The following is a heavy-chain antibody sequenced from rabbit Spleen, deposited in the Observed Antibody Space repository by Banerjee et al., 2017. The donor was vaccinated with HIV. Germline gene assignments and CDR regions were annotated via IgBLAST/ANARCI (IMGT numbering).Heavy chain of an antibody. Sequence: QSLEESGGDLVKPGASLTLTCTASGVSFSISSYMCWVRQAPGKGLEWIACIDAGSSGFTYFATWAKGRFTISKTSSTMVTLQMTRLTAADTATYFCARDTASSFSSCGMDLWGPGTLVTVS. J-gene: IGHJ6*01. CDR3: ARDTASSFSSCGMDL. D-gene: IGHD8-1*01. CDR1: GVSFSISSY. V-gene: IGHV1S40*01. CDR2: IDAGSSGFT.